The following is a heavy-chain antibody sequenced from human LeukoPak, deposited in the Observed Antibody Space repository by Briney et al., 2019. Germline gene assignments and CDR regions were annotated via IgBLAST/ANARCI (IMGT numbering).Heavy chain of an antibody. CDR1: GYIFSGYW. J-gene: IGHJ4*02. D-gene: IGHD3-22*01. CDR3: ATPHDATAYYYDSSGYFY. V-gene: IGHV5-51*01. Sequence: KPGESLKISCQGSGYIFSGYWIAWVRQVPGKGLEWMGIIYPADSDTRYSPSFQGQVTISADKSITTAYLQWSSLKASDTAMYYCATPHDATAYYYDSSGYFYWGQGTLVTVSS. CDR2: IYPADSDT.